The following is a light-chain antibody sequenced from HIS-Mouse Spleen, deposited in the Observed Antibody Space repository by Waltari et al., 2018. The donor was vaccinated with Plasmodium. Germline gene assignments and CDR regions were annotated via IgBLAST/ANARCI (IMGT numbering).Light chain of an antibody. CDR3: QQSYSTWT. V-gene: IGKV1-39*01. CDR1: PSIRHF. Sequence: DIQMTQSPSSLSASVGDRVTITCRARPSIRHFLSWYQQKPGKAPKVLIYAASACQSGVPSRFSGSGSGTDFTLTISSLQPEDFATYYCQQSYSTWTFGQGTKVEIK. J-gene: IGKJ1*01. CDR2: AAS.